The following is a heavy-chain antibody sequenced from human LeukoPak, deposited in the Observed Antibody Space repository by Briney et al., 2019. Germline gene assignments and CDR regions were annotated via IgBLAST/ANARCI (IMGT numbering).Heavy chain of an antibody. Sequence: ASVKVSCKASGYTFTSYGISWVRQAPGQGLEWMGWISAYNGNTNYAQKLQGRVTMTTDTSTSTAYMELRSLRSDDTAVYYCARGPVYCSGGSCYFPFDYWGQGTLVTVSS. CDR3: ARGPVYCSGGSCYFPFDY. D-gene: IGHD2-15*01. CDR2: ISAYNGNT. CDR1: GYTFTSYG. V-gene: IGHV1-18*01. J-gene: IGHJ4*02.